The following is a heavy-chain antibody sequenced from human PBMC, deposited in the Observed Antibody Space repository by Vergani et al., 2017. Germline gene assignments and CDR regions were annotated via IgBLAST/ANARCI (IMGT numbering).Heavy chain of an antibody. J-gene: IGHJ6*03. V-gene: IGHV1-46*02. CDR2: LNPTTGHT. D-gene: IGHD3-3*01. CDR1: GYIFKNYY. CDR3: ASSYWIFGVNYYYYYMDV. Sequence: VQLVQSGAAVRKPGASVTVSCTASGYIFKNYYIPWLRQAPGQAFEWMGILNPTTGHTTSAQKFMGRVDMTKDPSTDTSTRTVQMTLSSLRSEDSAVYYCASSYWIFGVNYYYYYMDVWGKGTTVTVSS.